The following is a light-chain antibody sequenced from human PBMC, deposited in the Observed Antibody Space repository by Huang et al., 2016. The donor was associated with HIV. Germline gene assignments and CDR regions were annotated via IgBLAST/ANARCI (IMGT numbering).Light chain of an antibody. CDR1: QSLLRSGDGRTY. CDR2: EAS. J-gene: IGKJ5*01. CDR3: MQGVQIPLVT. Sequence: DIVVTQTPLSLSVTPGQPASISCKSSQSLLRSGDGRTYFYWYLQKSGQPPQVLIYEASIRFPGVPDRFSGSGTGTDFTLKISRVEAEDVGVYYCMQGVQIPLVTFGQGTRLEIK. V-gene: IGKV2D-29*01.